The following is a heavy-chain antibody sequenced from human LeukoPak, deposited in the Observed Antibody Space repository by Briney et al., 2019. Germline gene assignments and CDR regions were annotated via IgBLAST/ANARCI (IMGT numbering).Heavy chain of an antibody. CDR3: TRLRPIPKDGSGSQLADY. D-gene: IGHD3-10*01. CDR2: IRSKANSYAT. CDR1: GFTFSGSA. J-gene: IGHJ4*02. Sequence: GGSLRLSCAASGFTFSGSAMHWVRQASGKGLEWVGRIRSKANSYATAYAASVKGRFTISRDDSNNTAYLQMNSLKTEDTAVYYCTRLRPIPKDGSGSQLADYWGQGTLVTVSS. V-gene: IGHV3-73*01.